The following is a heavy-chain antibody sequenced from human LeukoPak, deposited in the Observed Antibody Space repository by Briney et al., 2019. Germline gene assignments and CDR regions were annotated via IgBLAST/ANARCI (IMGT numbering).Heavy chain of an antibody. Sequence: ASQTLSLTCAVSGGSISSGGYSWSWIRQPPGKGLEWIGYIYHSGTTYYNPSLQSRVTISIDRSKNQFSLKLSSVTAADTAVYYCARATVYYYGSGSHNWFDPWGQGALVTVSS. J-gene: IGHJ5*02. CDR2: IYHSGTT. D-gene: IGHD3-10*01. V-gene: IGHV4-30-2*01. CDR3: ARATVYYYGSGSHNWFDP. CDR1: GGSISSGGYS.